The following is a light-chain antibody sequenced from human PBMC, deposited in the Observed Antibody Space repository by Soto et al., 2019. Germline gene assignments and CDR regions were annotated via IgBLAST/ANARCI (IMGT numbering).Light chain of an antibody. CDR3: QQANSFPLT. Sequence: DIQMTQSPSSVSASVGDRVTITCRASQGISSWLAGYQQKPGKAPTLRIHTASSLQSGVPSRFRGSASGTDYTLTISSLQPEEFATYYWQQANSFPLTVGGGTKVEIK. J-gene: IGKJ4*01. V-gene: IGKV1-12*01. CDR1: QGISSW. CDR2: TAS.